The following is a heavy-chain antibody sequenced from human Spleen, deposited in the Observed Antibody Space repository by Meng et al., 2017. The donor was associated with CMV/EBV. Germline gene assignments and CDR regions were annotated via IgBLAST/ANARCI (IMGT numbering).Heavy chain of an antibody. J-gene: IGHJ4*02. V-gene: IGHV3-30*03. CDR3: ARDQSDPIVGATGWLNC. D-gene: IGHD1-26*01. Sequence: FTLSSYGMHWVRQPPGKGLEWVAVISYDGSYKYYTDSVKGRFIISRDNSKNTLYLQMNSLRAEDTAVYYCARDQSDPIVGATGWLNCWGQGTLVTVSS. CDR2: ISYDGSYK. CDR1: FTLSSYG.